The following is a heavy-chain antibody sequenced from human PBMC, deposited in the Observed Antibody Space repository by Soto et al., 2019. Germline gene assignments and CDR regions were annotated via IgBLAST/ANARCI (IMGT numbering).Heavy chain of an antibody. Sequence: QVQLVQSGAEVKKPGASVKVSCKASGYTFTTYAISWVRQAPGQGLEWMGWISGYNGNTKYAEKLQDRVTMSTDTSTTTAYMELRNLRSDDTAVYYCARSVAVTGRSGDYWGQGNLVNVS. CDR1: GYTFTTYA. V-gene: IGHV1-18*01. CDR2: ISGYNGNT. D-gene: IGHD6-19*01. CDR3: ARSVAVTGRSGDY. J-gene: IGHJ4*02.